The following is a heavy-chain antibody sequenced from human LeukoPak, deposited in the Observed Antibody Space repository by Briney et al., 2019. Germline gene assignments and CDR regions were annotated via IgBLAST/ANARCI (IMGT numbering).Heavy chain of an antibody. V-gene: IGHV4-4*07. Sequence: SETLSLTCTVSGGSISSYYWSWIRQPAGKGLEWIGRIYTSGSTNYNPSLKGRVTMSVDTSKNQFSLKLSSVTAADTAVYYCARDEYYYGSGSFLKYNWFDPWGQGTLVTVSS. D-gene: IGHD3-10*01. CDR3: ARDEYYYGSGSFLKYNWFDP. CDR1: GGSISSYY. CDR2: IYTSGST. J-gene: IGHJ5*02.